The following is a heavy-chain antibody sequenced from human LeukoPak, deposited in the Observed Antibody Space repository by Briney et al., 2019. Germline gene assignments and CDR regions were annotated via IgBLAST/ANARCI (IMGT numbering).Heavy chain of an antibody. D-gene: IGHD4-17*01. Sequence: QPGRSLRLSCTTSGFTFGDYAINWVRQAPGKGLEWVGFIGRKSSGGTTEYAASVKDRFTISRDGSKRIAYLQMNSLKTEDTALYYCTRDFGDYIYYGLDVWGQGTTVTVSS. V-gene: IGHV3-49*04. J-gene: IGHJ6*02. CDR2: IGRKSSGGTT. CDR3: TRDFGDYIYYGLDV. CDR1: GFTFGDYA.